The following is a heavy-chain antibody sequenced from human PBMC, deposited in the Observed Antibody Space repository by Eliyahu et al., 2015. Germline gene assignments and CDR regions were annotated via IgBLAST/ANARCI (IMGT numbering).Heavy chain of an antibody. V-gene: IGHV3-43*01. CDR2: ISWDGGST. CDR3: SKDHSTSLYYHYGMDV. J-gene: IGHJ6*02. CDR1: GFTFDDYT. Sequence: EVRLVESGGVVVQPGGSLRLSCAASGFTFDDYTMHWVRQAPGKGLEWVSLISWDGGSTYYADSVKGRFTISRDNSKNSLYLQMNSLRTEDTALYYCSKDHSTSLYYHYGMDVWGQGTTVTVSS. D-gene: IGHD2-2*01.